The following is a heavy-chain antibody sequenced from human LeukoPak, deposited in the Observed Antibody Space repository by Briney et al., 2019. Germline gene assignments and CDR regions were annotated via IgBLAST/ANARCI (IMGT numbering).Heavy chain of an antibody. D-gene: IGHD3-16*02. J-gene: IGHJ4*02. V-gene: IGHV3-23*01. CDR1: GFTFSSYA. CDR3: AKVSGFKITFGGVID. CDR2: IGGSSGKI. Sequence: TGGSLRLSCAASGFTFSSYAMTWVRQAPGKGLEWVSGIGGSSGKIFYADSVKGRFTISRDNSKNTLYLQMNSLRAEDTAVFYCAKVSGFKITFGGVIDWGQGTPVTVSS.